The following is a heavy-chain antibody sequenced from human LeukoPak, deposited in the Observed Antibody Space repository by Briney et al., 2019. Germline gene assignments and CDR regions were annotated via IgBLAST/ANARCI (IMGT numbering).Heavy chain of an antibody. Sequence: GGSLRLSCTVSGLSFGDYGMSWVRQAPGKGLEWVSFIQSKTYGEGTMYAASVRGRFTISRDDSRSTAYLQMNSLKTEDTAVYYCTATDHLYCSSSSCHFDYWGQGTLATVAS. J-gene: IGHJ4*02. CDR3: TATDHLYCSSSSCHFDY. D-gene: IGHD2-15*01. V-gene: IGHV3-49*04. CDR2: IQSKTYGEGT. CDR1: GLSFGDYG.